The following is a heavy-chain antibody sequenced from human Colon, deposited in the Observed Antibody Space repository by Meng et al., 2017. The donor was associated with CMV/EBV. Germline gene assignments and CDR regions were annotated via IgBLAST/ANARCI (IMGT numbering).Heavy chain of an antibody. CDR2: ISYDGSNK. CDR3: ARDSSCSSTSCYLGVFDY. CDR1: GFTFSSYA. J-gene: IGHJ4*02. V-gene: IGHV3-30*04. D-gene: IGHD2-2*01. Sequence: GESLKISCAASGFTFSSYAMHWVRQAPGKGLEWVAVISYDGSNKYYADSVKGRFTISRDNSKNTLYLQMNSLRAEDTAVYYCARDSSCSSTSCYLGVFDYWGQGTLVTVSS.